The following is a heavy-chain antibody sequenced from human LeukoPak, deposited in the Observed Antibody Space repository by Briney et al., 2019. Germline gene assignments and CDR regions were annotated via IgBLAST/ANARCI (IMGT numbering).Heavy chain of an antibody. CDR3: AKASEWNYVPVFDY. D-gene: IGHD1-7*01. CDR2: ISGSGGDT. J-gene: IGHJ4*02. CDR1: GFTFSSYA. V-gene: IGHV3-23*01. Sequence: GGSLRLSCAASGFTFSSYAMIWVRQAPGKGLECVSVISGSGGDTYYADSVKGRFTISRDNSKNTLFLQMNSLRAEDTAVYYCAKASEWNYVPVFDYWGQGTLVTVSS.